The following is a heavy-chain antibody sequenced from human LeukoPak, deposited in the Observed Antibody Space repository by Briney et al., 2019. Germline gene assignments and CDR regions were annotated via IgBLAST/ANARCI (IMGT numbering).Heavy chain of an antibody. CDR1: GFTFSSYA. V-gene: IGHV3-30-3*01. CDR3: ARDPEHYGSGSYLDY. CDR2: ISYDGTNK. Sequence: GKSLRLSCAASGFTFSSYAINWVRQAPGKGLEWVAAISYDGTNKNYADSVKGRFTISRDSSKNTVYLEMNSLRGEDTAVYYCARDPEHYGSGSYLDYWGQGSLVTVSS. J-gene: IGHJ4*02. D-gene: IGHD3-10*01.